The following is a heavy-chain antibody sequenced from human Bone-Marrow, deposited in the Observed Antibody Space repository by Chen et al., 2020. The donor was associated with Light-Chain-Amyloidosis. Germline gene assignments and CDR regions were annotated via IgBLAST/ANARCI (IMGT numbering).Heavy chain of an antibody. CDR2: VRFDGSDK. J-gene: IGHJ4*02. CDR1: GFVLTTYG. V-gene: IGHV3-30*02. CDR3: AQLYSYGRPFKH. Sequence: VRLVESGGGVVRPGGSLRLSSTVTGFVLTTYGFQWVRKAPGKGLEWVSFVRFDGSDKYYADSVKGRFTISRDDSKNTLYLQMNSLRPEDTSVYYCAQLYSYGRPFKHWGQGTLVSVSS. D-gene: IGHD5-18*01.